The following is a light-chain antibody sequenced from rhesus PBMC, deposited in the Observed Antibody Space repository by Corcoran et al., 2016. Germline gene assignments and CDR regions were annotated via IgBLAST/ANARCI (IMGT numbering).Light chain of an antibody. CDR1: ENVNNY. CDR2: AAS. J-gene: IGKJ2*01. V-gene: IGKV1-74*01. CDR3: QHSYGTPYS. Sequence: DIQMTQSPSSLSASVGDRVTITCRASENVNNYLHWYQQKQGKAPKLLIYAASNLLSGVPSRFSGSGSGEDYTFTISSLQPDGVATYYCQHSYGTPYSFGQGTKVEIK.